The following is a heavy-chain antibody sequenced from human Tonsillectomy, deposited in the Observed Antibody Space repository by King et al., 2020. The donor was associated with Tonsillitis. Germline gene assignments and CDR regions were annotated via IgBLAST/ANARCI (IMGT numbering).Heavy chain of an antibody. CDR2: ISYDGSKE. Sequence: VQLVESGGGVVQPGRSLRVSCAASGFTFSSYDMHWVRQTPAKGLEWVALISYDGSKEFYADSVKGRFTISRDNSNNTLYLQMSSLRPEDTAVYYCAGDPRPNRGPHRLSGSYPVDYWGQGTLVTVSS. J-gene: IGHJ4*02. V-gene: IGHV3-30-3*01. CDR1: GFTFSSYD. CDR3: AGDPRPNRGPHRLSGSYPVDY. D-gene: IGHD1-26*01.